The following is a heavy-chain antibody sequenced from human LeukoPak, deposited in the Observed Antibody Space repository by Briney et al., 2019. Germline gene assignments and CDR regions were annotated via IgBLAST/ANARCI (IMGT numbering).Heavy chain of an antibody. CDR2: IITIFGTA. V-gene: IGHV1-69*05. CDR1: GGTFSSYA. Sequence: ASVKVSCKAYGGTFSSYAISWVRQAPGQGLEWMGGIITIFGTANYAQKFQGTVTITTDESTSTAYMELSSLRSEDTAVYYCARVRNAWFDYWGQGTLVTVSS. J-gene: IGHJ4*02. CDR3: ARVRNAWFDY.